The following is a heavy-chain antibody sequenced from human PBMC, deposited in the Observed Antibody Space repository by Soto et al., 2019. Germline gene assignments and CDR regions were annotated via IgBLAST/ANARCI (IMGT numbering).Heavy chain of an antibody. V-gene: IGHV4-39*01. CDR3: DRSAFLYYFDY. D-gene: IGHD2-15*01. CDR2: IYYSGST. Sequence: PSETLSLTCTFSGGSISSSSYYWGWIRQPPGKGLEWIGSIYYSGSTYYNPSLKSRVTISVDTSKNQFSLKLSSVTAADTAVYYYDRSAFLYYFDYWGQGTLVTVSS. CDR1: GGSISSSSYY. J-gene: IGHJ4*02.